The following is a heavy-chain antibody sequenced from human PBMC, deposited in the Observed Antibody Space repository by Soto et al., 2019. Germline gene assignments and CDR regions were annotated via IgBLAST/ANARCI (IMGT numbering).Heavy chain of an antibody. D-gene: IGHD1-1*01. J-gene: IGHJ5*02. CDR1: GGSITTSTYY. CDR3: AVFRTDGTQRFDP. V-gene: IGHV4-39*01. CDR2: INYSGST. Sequence: QLQLQGSGPGLVKPSETLSLTCDVYGGSITTSTYYWGWIRLPPGKGLECIGVINYSGSTHYSPSLKDRVTMAVDTSKNLFPLNLTSGTPADTAVYYCAVFRTDGTQRFDPWSKGTLVTVSS.